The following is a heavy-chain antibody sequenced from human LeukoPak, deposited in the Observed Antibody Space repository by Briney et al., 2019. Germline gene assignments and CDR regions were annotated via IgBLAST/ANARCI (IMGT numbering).Heavy chain of an antibody. D-gene: IGHD3-22*01. J-gene: IGHJ4*02. Sequence: ASVKVSCKASGYTFTSYGISWVRQAPGQGPEWMGWISAYNGNTNYAQKLQGRVTMTTDTSTSTAYMELRSLRSDDTAVYYCARSGHYDSSGYYSHWGQGTLVTVSS. CDR3: ARSGHYDSSGYYSH. V-gene: IGHV1-18*01. CDR1: GYTFTSYG. CDR2: ISAYNGNT.